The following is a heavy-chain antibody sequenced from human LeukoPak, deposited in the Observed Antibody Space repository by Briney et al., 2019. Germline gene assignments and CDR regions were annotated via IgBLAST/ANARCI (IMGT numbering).Heavy chain of an antibody. V-gene: IGHV1-69*05. CDR2: IIPIFGTA. CDR1: GGTFSSYA. D-gene: IGHD2-2*01. Sequence: VASVRVSCKASGGTFSSYAISWVRQAPGQGPEWMGGIIPIFGTANYAQKFQGRVTITTDESTSTAYMELSSLRSEDTAVYYCARGVWGYCSSTSCPNWFDPWGQGTLVTVSS. CDR3: ARGVWGYCSSTSCPNWFDP. J-gene: IGHJ5*02.